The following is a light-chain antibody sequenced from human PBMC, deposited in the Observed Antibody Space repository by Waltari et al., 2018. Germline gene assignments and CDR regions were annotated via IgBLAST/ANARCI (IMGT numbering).Light chain of an antibody. CDR3: SSYTSSSTLEV. CDR1: SSDAGGYNY. V-gene: IGLV2-14*03. J-gene: IGLJ3*02. CDR2: DVS. Sequence: QSALTQPASVSGSPGQSITISCTGTSSDAGGYNYVPWYQHHPGKAPKLMIYDVSNRPSGVSNRFSGSKSGNTASLTISGLQAEDEADYYCSSYTSSSTLEVFGGGTKLTVL.